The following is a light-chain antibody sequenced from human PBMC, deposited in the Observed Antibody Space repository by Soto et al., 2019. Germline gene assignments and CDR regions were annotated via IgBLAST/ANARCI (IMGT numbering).Light chain of an antibody. CDR3: SSYTGSGTWV. Sequence: QSALTQAASVSGSPGQSITISCTGTSSDVGGYNYVAWYQQHPGKAPKLMIYDVSNRPSGVSNRFSGPKSGNTASLTISGLQAEDEADYYCSSYTGSGTWVFGGGTQLTVL. CDR2: DVS. V-gene: IGLV2-14*01. CDR1: SSDVGGYNY. J-gene: IGLJ3*02.